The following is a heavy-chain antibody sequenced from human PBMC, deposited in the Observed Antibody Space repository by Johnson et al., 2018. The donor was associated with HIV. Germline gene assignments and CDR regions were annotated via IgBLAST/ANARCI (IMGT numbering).Heavy chain of an antibody. CDR2: ISWNSGSI. Sequence: VQVVESGGGLVQPGRSLRLSCAASGFTFDDYAMHWVRQAPGKGLEWVSGISWNSGSIGYADSVKGRFTISIENTKNSLYLQMNIRRAGDTAVYYCGLHPYGDYGDAFDIWGQGTMVTVSS. V-gene: IGHV3-9*01. J-gene: IGHJ3*02. CDR3: GLHPYGDYGDAFDI. D-gene: IGHD4-17*01. CDR1: GFTFDDYA.